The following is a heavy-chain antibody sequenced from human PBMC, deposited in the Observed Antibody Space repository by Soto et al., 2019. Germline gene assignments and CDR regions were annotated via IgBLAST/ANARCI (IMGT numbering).Heavy chain of an antibody. Sequence: ASVKVSCKASGGTFSSYAISWVRQAPGQGLEWMGGIIPIFGTANYAQKFQGRVTITADESTSTAYMELSSLRSEDTAVYYCARLYCSSTSCPAPGYYYGMDVWGQGTTVTVSS. D-gene: IGHD2-2*01. CDR3: ARLYCSSTSCPAPGYYYGMDV. CDR1: GGTFSSYA. CDR2: IIPIFGTA. J-gene: IGHJ6*02. V-gene: IGHV1-69*13.